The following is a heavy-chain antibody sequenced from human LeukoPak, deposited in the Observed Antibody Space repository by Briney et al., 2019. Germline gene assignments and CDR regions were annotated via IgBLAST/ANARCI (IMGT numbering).Heavy chain of an antibody. Sequence: GGSLRLSCSASGFPFSSYAMHWVRQAPGKGLEYVSAISDSGGSTYYADSVKGRFTISRDNSKNTLYLQMNSLRDEDTALYYCAKGGPYSSSSQSYFDPWGQGTLVTVSS. CDR1: GFPFSSYA. CDR2: ISDSGGST. D-gene: IGHD6-13*01. CDR3: AKGGPYSSSSQSYFDP. J-gene: IGHJ5*02. V-gene: IGHV3-64*04.